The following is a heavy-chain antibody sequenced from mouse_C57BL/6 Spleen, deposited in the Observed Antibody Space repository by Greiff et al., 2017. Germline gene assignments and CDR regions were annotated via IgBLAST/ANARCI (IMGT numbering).Heavy chain of an antibody. D-gene: IGHD1-1*01. CDR3: ARAPYYGSSYGREDYYAMDD. J-gene: IGHJ4*01. CDR1: GYTFTSYW. Sequence: QVQLQQPGAELVMPGASVKLSCKASGYTFTSYWMHWVKQRPGQGLEWIGEIDPSDSYTKYNQKFQGKSTLTVDKSSSTAYMPLSSLTSEDSAVYYCARAPYYGSSYGREDYYAMDDWGQGTSVTVSS. V-gene: IGHV1-69*01. CDR2: IDPSDSYT.